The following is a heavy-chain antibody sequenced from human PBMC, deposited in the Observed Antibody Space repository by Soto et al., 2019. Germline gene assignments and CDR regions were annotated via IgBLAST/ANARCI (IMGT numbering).Heavy chain of an antibody. J-gene: IGHJ4*02. V-gene: IGHV1-69*06. D-gene: IGHD1-26*01. CDR1: GSTFNNFA. CDR3: ARAIKRWEVNSYFDF. Sequence: QVVLLQAGAEVKEPGSSVRVSCQVSGSTFNNFAFSWVRQAPGHGPGWMGGIVVDSNTAEYSQRFQDRVTITADTSTATLYMELGSLTFEDTAVYYCARAIKRWEVNSYFDFWGQGTLVTVSS. CDR2: IVVDSNTA.